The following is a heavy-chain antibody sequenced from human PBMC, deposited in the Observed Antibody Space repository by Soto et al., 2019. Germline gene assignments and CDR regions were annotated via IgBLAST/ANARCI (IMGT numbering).Heavy chain of an antibody. V-gene: IGHV4-34*01. CDR3: ASSGSGSYYSY. CDR2: INHSGST. CDR1: GGSFSGYY. Sequence: QVQLQQWGAGLLKPSETLSLTCAVYGGSFSGYYWSWIRQPPGKGLEWIGEINHSGSTNYNPSLRSRVTRSVDTSKNQFSLKLSSVTAADTAVYYCASSGSGSYYSYWGQGTLVTVSS. J-gene: IGHJ4*02. D-gene: IGHD3-10*01.